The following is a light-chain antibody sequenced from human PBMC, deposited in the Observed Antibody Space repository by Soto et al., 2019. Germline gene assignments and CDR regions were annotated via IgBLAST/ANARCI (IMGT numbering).Light chain of an antibody. CDR1: SSNIGSTT. J-gene: IGLJ3*02. Sequence: QSVLTQPTSASGTPGQRVTIACSGSSSNIGSTTVKWYQQLPGTAPKLLIYNNNQRPSGVPDRFSGSKSGTSASLAISGLQSEDEDDYYCAAWDDSLNGVVFGGGTKLTVL. CDR2: NNN. CDR3: AAWDDSLNGVV. V-gene: IGLV1-44*01.